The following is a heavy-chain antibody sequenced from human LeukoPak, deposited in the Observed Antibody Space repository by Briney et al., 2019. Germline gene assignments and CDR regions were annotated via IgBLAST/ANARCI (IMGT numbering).Heavy chain of an antibody. Sequence: SETLSLTCAVYGGSFSGYYWSWIRQPPGKGLEWIGEINHSGSTNYNPSLKSRVTISVDTSKNQFSLQLSSATAADTAVYYCARDDSSSWYKFDYWGQGTLVTVSS. J-gene: IGHJ4*02. CDR2: INHSGST. CDR3: ARDDSSSWYKFDY. D-gene: IGHD6-13*01. V-gene: IGHV4-34*01. CDR1: GGSFSGYY.